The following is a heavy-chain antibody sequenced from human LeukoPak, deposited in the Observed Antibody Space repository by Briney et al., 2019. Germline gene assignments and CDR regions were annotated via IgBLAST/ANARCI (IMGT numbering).Heavy chain of an antibody. CDR3: ARLEGGRIQLWLGEAFDF. CDR1: GYSFTRYW. V-gene: IGHV5-51*01. CDR2: IYLGDSNS. J-gene: IGHJ3*01. D-gene: IGHD5-18*01. Sequence: PGESLKISCKGSGYSFTRYWIGWVRQMPGKGLEGMGIIYLGDSNSRYSPSFQGQVTISADKSINTAYLQWSSLKASDTAIYYCARLEGGRIQLWLGEAFDFWGQGTMVTVSS.